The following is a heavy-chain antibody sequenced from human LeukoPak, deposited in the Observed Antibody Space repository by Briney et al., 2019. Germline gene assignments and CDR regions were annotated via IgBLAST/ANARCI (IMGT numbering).Heavy chain of an antibody. D-gene: IGHD1-7*01. CDR1: GGSISSYY. J-gene: IGHJ4*02. CDR2: IFYSGRT. V-gene: IGHV4-59*08. CDR3: ARALEGTTGRFDY. Sequence: SETLSLTCTVSGGSISSYYWNWIRQPPGKGLEYIGYIFYSGRTNYNPSLKSRVTISVDTSKNQFSLKLTSVTAADTAVYYCARALEGTTGRFDYWGQGTLVTVSS.